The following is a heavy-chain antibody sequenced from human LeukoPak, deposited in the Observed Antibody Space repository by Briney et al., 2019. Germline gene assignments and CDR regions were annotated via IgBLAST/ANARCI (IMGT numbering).Heavy chain of an antibody. CDR3: AKWRKERYDRSWPVDS. V-gene: IGHV3-23*01. Sequence: PGGSLRLSCAASGFTFSYYAMSWVRQAPGKGLDWVSAISGGGGSTYYADSVKGRFTISRDNSKNTLYLQMNSLRAEDTALYYCAKWRKERYDRSWPVDSWGQGTPVTVSS. CDR1: GFTFSYYA. D-gene: IGHD6-13*01. CDR2: ISGGGGST. J-gene: IGHJ4*02.